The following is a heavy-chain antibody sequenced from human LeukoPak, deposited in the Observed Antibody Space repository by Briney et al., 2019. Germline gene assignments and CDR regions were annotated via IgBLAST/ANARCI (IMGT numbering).Heavy chain of an antibody. CDR3: AKDDAWLRFGE. J-gene: IGHJ4*02. Sequence: GGSLRLSCAASGFTFSNHGMNWVRRAPGKGLEWVSGISTIADIKYYADSVKGRFTISRDNSKNMLYLEVISLTADDTAVYYCAKDDAWLRFGEWSQGTLVTVSS. D-gene: IGHD3-10*01. V-gene: IGHV3-23*01. CDR1: GFTFSNHG. CDR2: ISTIADIK.